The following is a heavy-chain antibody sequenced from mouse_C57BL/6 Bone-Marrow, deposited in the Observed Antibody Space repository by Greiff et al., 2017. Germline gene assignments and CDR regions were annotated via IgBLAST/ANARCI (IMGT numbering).Heavy chain of an antibody. CDR3: ARDRDSRAY. CDR2: IDPSDSYT. J-gene: IGHJ3*01. Sequence: QVQLKQPGAELVKPGASVKLSCKASGYTFTSYWMQWVKQRPGQGLEWIGEIDPSDSYTNYNQKFKGKATLTVDTSSSTAYMQLSSLTSEDSAVYYCARDRDSRAYWGQGTLVTVSA. CDR1: GYTFTSYW. D-gene: IGHD1-1*01. V-gene: IGHV1-50*01.